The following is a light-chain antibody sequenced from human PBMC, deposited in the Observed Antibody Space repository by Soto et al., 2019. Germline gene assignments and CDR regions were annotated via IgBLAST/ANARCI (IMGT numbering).Light chain of an antibody. CDR2: DVS. CDR3: CSYAGSYD. CDR1: SSDVGDYNY. V-gene: IGLV2-11*01. Sequence: QSALTQPRSVSGSLGQSVTISCTGTSSDVGDYNYVSWYQQHPGKAPKLMIYDVSKRPSGVPDRFSGSKSGNTASLSISGLQAEDEADYYCCSYAGSYDFGTGTKVTFL. J-gene: IGLJ1*01.